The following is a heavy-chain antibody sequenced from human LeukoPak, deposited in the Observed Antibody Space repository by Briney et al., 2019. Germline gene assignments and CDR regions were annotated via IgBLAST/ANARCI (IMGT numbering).Heavy chain of an antibody. CDR1: GFTFSSYA. CDR2: ILYDGSKK. V-gene: IGHV3-30-3*01. D-gene: IGHD6-13*01. CDR3: ARDNDGAAAGSFDY. Sequence: GGSLRLSCAASGFTFSSYAIHWVRQAPGKGLEWVAVILYDGSKKYYADSVKGRFTISRDNSKNTLYLQMNTLRAEDTAVYYCARDNDGAAAGSFDYWGQGTLVTVSS. J-gene: IGHJ4*02.